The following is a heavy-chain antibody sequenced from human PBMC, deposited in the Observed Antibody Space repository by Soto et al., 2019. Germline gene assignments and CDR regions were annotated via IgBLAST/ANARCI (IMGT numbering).Heavy chain of an antibody. J-gene: IGHJ4*02. D-gene: IGHD4-4*01. CDR2: ISGSSSDT. CDR3: TIQTRVPNN. CDR1: GFTFSDYY. Sequence: QVHLVESGGGLVKPGGSLRLSCAASGFTFSDYYMSWFRQAPGKGLECLSYISGSSSDTNYADSVKGRFTISRDNAKNSLYLQMDNLRAEDTAVYYCTIQTRVPNNWGQGTLVTVSS. V-gene: IGHV3-11*06.